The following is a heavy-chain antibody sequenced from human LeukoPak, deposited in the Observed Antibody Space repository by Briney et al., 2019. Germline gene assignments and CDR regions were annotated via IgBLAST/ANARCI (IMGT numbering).Heavy chain of an antibody. CDR1: GGSISSYY. V-gene: IGHV4-4*07. Sequence: SETLSLTCTVSGGSISSYYCSWIRQPAGKGLEWIGRIYTSGSTNYNPSLKSRVTMSVDTSKYQFSLKLSSVTAADTAVYYCARDIAAAAHFDYWGQGTLVTVSS. CDR3: ARDIAAAAHFDY. D-gene: IGHD6-13*01. CDR2: IYTSGST. J-gene: IGHJ4*02.